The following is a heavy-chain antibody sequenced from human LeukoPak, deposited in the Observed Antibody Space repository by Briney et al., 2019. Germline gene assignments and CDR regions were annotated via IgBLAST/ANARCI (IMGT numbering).Heavy chain of an antibody. CDR2: ISGDGSII. J-gene: IGHJ4*02. Sequence: GGSLRLSCVGSGFMFDDFGMHWVRQGPGKCLEWVSLISGDGSIIHYADSVKGRFTISRDNTKNSFYLQMNSLRTEDTALYYCAKDTQYSGRVLDSWGQGTPVTVSS. V-gene: IGHV3-43*02. CDR3: AKDTQYSGRVLDS. CDR1: GFMFDDFG. D-gene: IGHD5-12*01.